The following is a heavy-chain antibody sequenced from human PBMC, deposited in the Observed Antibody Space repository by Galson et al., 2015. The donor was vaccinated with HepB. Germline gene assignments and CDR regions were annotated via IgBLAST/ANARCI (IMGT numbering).Heavy chain of an antibody. CDR1: GQSITNSYY. CDR2: IYHTGNT. D-gene: IGHD2-21*02. Sequence: TLSLTCDVSGQSITNSYYWGWVRQPPGRWPEWIASIYHTGNTYYNPSFRRRATLSADSSKNQFSLKLSFVTAADTAKYYCVRDVYCGGGCYYIDSWGQGTLVTVSS. J-gene: IGHJ4*02. CDR3: VRDVYCGGGCYYIDS. V-gene: IGHV4-38-2*02.